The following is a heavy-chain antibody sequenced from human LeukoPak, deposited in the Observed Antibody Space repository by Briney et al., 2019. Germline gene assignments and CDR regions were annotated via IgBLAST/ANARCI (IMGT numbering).Heavy chain of an antibody. Sequence: GGSLRLSCAASGFTFSSYGVHWVRQAPGKGLEWVALISYDGSNKYYADSVKGRFTISRDNSKNTLYLQMNSLRAEDTAVYYCARHFRSGWYPHLSAFDIWGQGTMVTVSS. J-gene: IGHJ3*02. CDR3: ARHFRSGWYPHLSAFDI. CDR1: GFTFSSYG. CDR2: ISYDGSNK. V-gene: IGHV3-30*03. D-gene: IGHD6-19*01.